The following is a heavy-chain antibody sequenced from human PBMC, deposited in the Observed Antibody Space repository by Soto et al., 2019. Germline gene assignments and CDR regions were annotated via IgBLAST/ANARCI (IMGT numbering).Heavy chain of an antibody. Sequence: QITLKESGPTLVKPTQTLTLTCTFSGFSLSTSGVGVGWIRQPPGKALEWLAFLYWDDDKRYSPSLKSSLTITKDTSKNQVPLTMTNVDPVDTATYYCARTSVNWGSRGLVDYWGQGTLVTVAS. CDR1: GFSLSTSGVG. D-gene: IGHD7-27*01. CDR3: ARTSVNWGSRGLVDY. V-gene: IGHV2-5*02. CDR2: LYWDDDK. J-gene: IGHJ4*02.